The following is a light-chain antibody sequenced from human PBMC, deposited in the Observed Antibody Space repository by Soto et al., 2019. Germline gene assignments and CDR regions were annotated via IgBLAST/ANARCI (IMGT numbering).Light chain of an antibody. CDR3: SWYTSSGTPHNV. CDR1: SSDVGGYNY. Sequence: QSALTQPASVSGSPGQSITISCTGTSSDVGGYNYVSWYQHHPGKAPKVMIYDVSNRPSGVSNRFSGSKSGNTASLTVSGLQAEDEADYSCSWYTSSGTPHNVFGTGTELIVL. J-gene: IGLJ1*01. V-gene: IGLV2-14*03. CDR2: DVS.